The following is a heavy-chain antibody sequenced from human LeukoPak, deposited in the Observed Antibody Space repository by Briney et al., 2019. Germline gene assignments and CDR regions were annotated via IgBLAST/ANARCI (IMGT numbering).Heavy chain of an antibody. V-gene: IGHV3-7*01. CDR2: IKQDGSER. CDR3: ARDLVGASYY. Sequence: GGSLRLSCAASGFIFSSYWMSWVRQAPGKGLEWVANIKQDGSERYYVDSVKGRFTISGDNAKNSLYLQMNSLRAEDTAVYYCARDLVGASYYWGQGTLVTVSS. CDR1: GFIFSSYW. D-gene: IGHD1-26*01. J-gene: IGHJ4*02.